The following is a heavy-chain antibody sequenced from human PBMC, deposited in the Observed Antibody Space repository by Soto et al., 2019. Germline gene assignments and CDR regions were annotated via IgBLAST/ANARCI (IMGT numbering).Heavy chain of an antibody. CDR3: ARDSPPYYYYGMDV. CDR1: GGSVSSGSYY. J-gene: IGHJ6*02. CDR2: INYSGST. Sequence: QVQLQESGPRLVRPSETLSLTCTVSGGSVSSGSYYWSWIRQPPGKGLEWIGYINYSGSTNYNPSLTSRVAISLDTSKKHFSLRLKSVTAADTAVYYCARDSPPYYYYGMDVWGQGTTVTVSS. V-gene: IGHV4-61*03.